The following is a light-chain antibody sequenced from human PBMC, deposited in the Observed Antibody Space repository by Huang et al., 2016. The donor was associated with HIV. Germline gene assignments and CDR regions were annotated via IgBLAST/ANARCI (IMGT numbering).Light chain of an antibody. J-gene: IGKJ5*01. CDR2: GAS. Sequence: QLTQSPPSLSASVGDTVTISCRASQDIGSSLAWYQQKTGRAPKLLISGASTLQTGVPSRVSADAAGTFFTLFISDLQPEDFATYYCQQLHTYPITFGQGTRLEIK. CDR1: QDIGSS. CDR3: QQLHTYPIT. V-gene: IGKV1-13*02.